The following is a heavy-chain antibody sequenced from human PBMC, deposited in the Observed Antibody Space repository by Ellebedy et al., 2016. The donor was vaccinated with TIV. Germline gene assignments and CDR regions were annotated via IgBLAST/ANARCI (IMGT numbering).Heavy chain of an antibody. D-gene: IGHD1-14*01. V-gene: IGHV3-7*03. Sequence: GESLKISCAASGFTLSSYWMSWVRQAPGKGPEWVATIASDGIEKSYADSVKGRFTVSRDNTEDSMYLQMNSLRADDTGVYYCARGGRKTSYFWQYWGQGTPLTVSP. CDR3: ARGGRKTSYFWQY. CDR2: IASDGIEK. CDR1: GFTLSSYW. J-gene: IGHJ4*02.